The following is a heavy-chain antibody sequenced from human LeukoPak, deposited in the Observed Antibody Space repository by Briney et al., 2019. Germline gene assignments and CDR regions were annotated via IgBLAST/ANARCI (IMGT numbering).Heavy chain of an antibody. D-gene: IGHD6-13*01. J-gene: IGHJ1*01. CDR3: AGGPSSSWYEY. Sequence: GASVKVSCKASGYTFTSHDINWVRQASGQGLEWMGWMNPNSGNTGYAQKFQGRVTVTRSTSISTAYMELSSLRSEDTAVYYCAGGPSSSWYEYWGRGTLVTVSS. V-gene: IGHV1-8*01. CDR2: MNPNSGNT. CDR1: GYTFTSHD.